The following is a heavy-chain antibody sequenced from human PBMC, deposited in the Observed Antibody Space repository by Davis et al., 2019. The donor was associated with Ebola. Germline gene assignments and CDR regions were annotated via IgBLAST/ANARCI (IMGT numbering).Heavy chain of an antibody. CDR1: GITFSDYL. J-gene: IGHJ4*02. D-gene: IGHD1-26*01. CDR2: IKEDGSEK. Sequence: PGGSLRLSCVASGITFSDYLMTWVRQAPGKGLEWVAKIKEDGSEKYYVDSVKGRFTISRDNAKNSLYLEMNNLRAEDTAVYYCARGGSYHGLWGQGTRVTVSS. V-gene: IGHV3-7*03. CDR3: ARGGSYHGL.